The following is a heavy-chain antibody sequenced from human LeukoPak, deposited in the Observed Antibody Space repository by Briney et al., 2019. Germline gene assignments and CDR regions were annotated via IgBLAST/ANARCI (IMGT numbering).Heavy chain of an antibody. Sequence: GGSLRLSCVASGFSFSSYDMQWVRQVKGKGLEWVSAIGRAGDTHYPDSVKGRFTISRENAKSSVLLQMNSLREEDTAVCYCARDPSGYGLDVWGQGTTVTVSS. CDR2: IGRAGDT. J-gene: IGHJ6*02. CDR3: ARDPSGYGLDV. CDR1: GFSFSSYD. V-gene: IGHV3-13*04. D-gene: IGHD3-10*01.